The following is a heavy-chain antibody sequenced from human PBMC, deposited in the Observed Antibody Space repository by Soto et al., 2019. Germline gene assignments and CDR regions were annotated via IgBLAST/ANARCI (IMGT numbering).Heavy chain of an antibody. D-gene: IGHD3-22*01. CDR1: GFTFSSYG. CDR2: IWYDGSNK. CDR3: ASVRDYDIGGNYPSSNYFAMDV. V-gene: IGHV3-33*01. J-gene: IGHJ6*02. Sequence: QPGGSLRLSCAASGFTFSSYGMHWVRQAPGKGLEWVAVIWYDGSNKWYADSVKGRFTISRDNSKNTLYLQMNSLRAEDTAVYYCASVRDYDIGGNYPSSNYFAMDVWGQGTTVTVSS.